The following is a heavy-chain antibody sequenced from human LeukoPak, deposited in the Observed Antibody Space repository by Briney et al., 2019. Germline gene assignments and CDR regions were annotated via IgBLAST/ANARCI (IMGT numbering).Heavy chain of an antibody. CDR1: GYIFTSYY. D-gene: IGHD3-22*01. V-gene: IGHV1-46*01. J-gene: IGHJ4*02. CDR2: INPSGGST. Sequence: ASVKVSCKASGYIFTSYYMHWVRQAPGQGLEWMGIINPSGGSTSYAQKFQGRVTMTRDMSTSTVYMELSSLRSEDTAAYYCARDSGYYDSSGSFDYWGQGTLVTVSS. CDR3: ARDSGYYDSSGSFDY.